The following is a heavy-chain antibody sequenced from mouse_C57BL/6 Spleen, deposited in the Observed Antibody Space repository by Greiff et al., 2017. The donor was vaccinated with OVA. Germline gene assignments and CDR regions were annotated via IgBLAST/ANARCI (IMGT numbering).Heavy chain of an antibody. J-gene: IGHJ4*01. CDR2: ILPGSGST. V-gene: IGHV1-9*01. CDR1: GYPFTGYW. D-gene: IGHD3-2*02. Sequence: QVHVKQSGAELMKPGASVPLSCKATGYPFTGYWLAWVKQRPGHGLEWIGEILPGSGSTNYNEKFKGKATFTADTSSNTAYMQLSSLTTEDSAIYDCARSRQLRLRGNAMDYWGQGTSVTVSS. CDR3: ARSRQLRLRGNAMDY.